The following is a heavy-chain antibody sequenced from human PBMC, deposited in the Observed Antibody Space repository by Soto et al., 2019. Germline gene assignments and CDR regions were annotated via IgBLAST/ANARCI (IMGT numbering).Heavy chain of an antibody. CDR1: SGSISSSNW. CDR2: IYHSGST. Sequence: QVQLQESGPGLVKPSGTLSLTCAVSSGSISSSNWWSWVRQPPGKGLEWIGEIYHSGSTNYNPSLKIRVTISVDKSKNQFSLKLSSVTAADTAVYYCARSLWFGERPTYYMDVWGKGTTVTVSS. CDR3: ARSLWFGERPTYYMDV. D-gene: IGHD3-10*01. J-gene: IGHJ6*03. V-gene: IGHV4-4*02.